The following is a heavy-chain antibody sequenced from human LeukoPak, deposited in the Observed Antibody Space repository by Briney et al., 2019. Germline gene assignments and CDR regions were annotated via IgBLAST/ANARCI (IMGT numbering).Heavy chain of an antibody. Sequence: GGSLRLSCAASGFAFRSYAMSWVRQAPGKGLEWVSLISDSGDKTYYADSVKGRFTISRDNSKNTLFLQLNSLRAEDTAIYYCAKAGADNSVYRHFDYWGQGTLVTVSS. J-gene: IGHJ4*02. D-gene: IGHD3-22*01. CDR1: GFAFRSYA. CDR2: ISDSGDKT. V-gene: IGHV3-23*01. CDR3: AKAGADNSVYRHFDY.